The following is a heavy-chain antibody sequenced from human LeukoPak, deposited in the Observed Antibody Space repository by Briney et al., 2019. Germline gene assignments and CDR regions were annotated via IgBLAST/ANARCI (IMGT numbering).Heavy chain of an antibody. J-gene: IGHJ5*02. CDR2: IKQDGSEK. Sequence: PGGSLRLSCAASGFTFSNAWMSWVRQAPGKGLEWVANIKQDGSEKYYVDSVKGRFTISRDNAKNSLYLQMNSLRAEDTAVYYCARVFYSYGEGWFDPWGQGTLVTVSS. CDR3: ARVFYSYGEGWFDP. V-gene: IGHV3-7*01. CDR1: GFTFSNAW. D-gene: IGHD4-17*01.